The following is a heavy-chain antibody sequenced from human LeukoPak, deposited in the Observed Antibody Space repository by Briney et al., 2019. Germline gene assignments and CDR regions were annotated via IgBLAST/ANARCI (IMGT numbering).Heavy chain of an antibody. Sequence: GASVKVSCKASGYTFTSYAMNWVRQAPGQGLEWMGWINTNTGNPTYAQGFTGRFVFSLDTSVSTAYLQISSLKAEDTAVYYCAREAPVYYYDSSGCFDYWGQGTLVTVSS. CDR3: AREAPVYYYDSSGCFDY. D-gene: IGHD3-22*01. V-gene: IGHV7-4-1*02. CDR2: INTNTGNP. CDR1: GYTFTSYA. J-gene: IGHJ4*02.